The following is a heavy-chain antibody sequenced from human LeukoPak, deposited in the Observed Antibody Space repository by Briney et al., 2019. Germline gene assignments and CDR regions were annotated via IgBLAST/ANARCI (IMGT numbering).Heavy chain of an antibody. Sequence: SETLSLTRTVSGGSISSYYWSWIRQHAGKGLEWIGRIYTSGSTNYNPSLKSRVTMSVDTSKNQFSLKLSSVTAADTAVYYCARDGGYYDSSGYYYARLAAFDIWGQGTMVTVSS. J-gene: IGHJ3*02. D-gene: IGHD3-22*01. CDR3: ARDGGYYDSSGYYYARLAAFDI. CDR2: IYTSGST. V-gene: IGHV4-4*07. CDR1: GGSISSYY.